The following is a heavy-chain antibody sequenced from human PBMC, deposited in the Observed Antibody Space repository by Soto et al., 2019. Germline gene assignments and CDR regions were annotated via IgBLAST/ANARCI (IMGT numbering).Heavy chain of an antibody. J-gene: IGHJ6*02. CDR1: GFSFSSYS. Sequence: PGGSLRLSCAASGFSFSSYSMNWFRQAPGKGLDWVSYISRSSNTINYADSVKGRFTISRDNAKNSLFLQMNSLRAEDTAVYYCARGGDSYGYGEYYYYGMDVWGQGTTVTVSS. V-gene: IGHV3-48*01. D-gene: IGHD5-18*01. CDR3: ARGGDSYGYGEYYYYGMDV. CDR2: ISRSSNTI.